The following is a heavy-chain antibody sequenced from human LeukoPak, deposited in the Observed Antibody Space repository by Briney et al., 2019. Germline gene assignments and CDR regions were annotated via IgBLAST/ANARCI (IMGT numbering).Heavy chain of an antibody. V-gene: IGHV3-74*01. CDR1: GFIFRSYW. J-gene: IGHJ4*02. D-gene: IGHD1-26*01. Sequence: GGSLRLSCAASGFIFRSYWMHWVRQAPGRGLVWVSRINTDGSSTNYADSVKGRFTISRDNAKNTLYLQMNSLRAEDTAVYYCARELVGGNPFWGQGTLVTVSS. CDR3: ARELVGGNPF. CDR2: INTDGSST.